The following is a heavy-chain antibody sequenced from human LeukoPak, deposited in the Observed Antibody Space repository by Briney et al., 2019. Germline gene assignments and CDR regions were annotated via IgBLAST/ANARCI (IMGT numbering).Heavy chain of an antibody. Sequence: ASVKVSCKASGYTFTGYYMHWVRQAPGKGLEWIGRINPNSGGTNYAQKSQGRVTMTRDTSISTAHMERSRLRSDDTAVYYCAREYSSGWYEYFEYWGQGTLVTVSS. CDR3: AREYSSGWYEYFEY. CDR1: GYTFTGYY. CDR2: INPNSGGT. D-gene: IGHD6-19*01. V-gene: IGHV1-2*06. J-gene: IGHJ4*02.